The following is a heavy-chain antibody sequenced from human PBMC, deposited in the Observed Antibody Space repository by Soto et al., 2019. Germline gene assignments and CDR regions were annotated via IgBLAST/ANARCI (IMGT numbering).Heavy chain of an antibody. D-gene: IGHD6-13*01. Sequence: QITLKESGPTLVKPTQTLTLTCTFSGFSLSTSGVGVGWIRQPPGKALEWLALIYWDDDKRYSPSLKSRRTITKDTSKNQVVLTMTNMDPVDTATYYCAHRPRRQQVVDWGQGTLVTVSS. V-gene: IGHV2-5*02. CDR1: GFSLSTSGVG. CDR2: IYWDDDK. CDR3: AHRPRRQQVVD. J-gene: IGHJ4*02.